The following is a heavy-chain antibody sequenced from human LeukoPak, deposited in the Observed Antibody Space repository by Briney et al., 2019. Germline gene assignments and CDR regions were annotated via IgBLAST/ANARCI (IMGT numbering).Heavy chain of an antibody. CDR1: GFTFPNYV. V-gene: IGHV3-23*01. CDR2: ISGSGGNT. Sequence: PRGSLRLSCAASGFTFPNYVMSWVRQAPGKGLEWVSAISGSGGNTYYADSVKGRFTISRDNSKNTLYLQMNSLRAEDAAVYYCANEYSKGDVWGQGTVVTVSS. J-gene: IGHJ3*01. D-gene: IGHD4-11*01. CDR3: ANEYSKGDV.